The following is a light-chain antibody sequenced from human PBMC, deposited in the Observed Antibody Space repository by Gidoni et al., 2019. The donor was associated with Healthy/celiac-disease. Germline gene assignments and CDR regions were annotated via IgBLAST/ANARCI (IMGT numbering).Light chain of an antibody. CDR2: DAS. V-gene: IGKV3-11*01. Sequence: EIVLTQSPATLSLSPGERATLSCRASQSVSSYLAWYQQKPGQAPRLLIYDASNRATGIPARFSGIGSGPDFTLTISSLEPEDFAFYYCQQRSNWPESWTFXXXTKVEIK. J-gene: IGKJ1*01. CDR3: QQRSNWPESWT. CDR1: QSVSSY.